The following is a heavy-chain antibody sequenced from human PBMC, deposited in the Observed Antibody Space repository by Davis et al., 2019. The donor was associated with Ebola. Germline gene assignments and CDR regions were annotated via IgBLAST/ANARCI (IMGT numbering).Heavy chain of an antibody. CDR2: IIPIFGTA. D-gene: IGHD2-15*01. CDR3: ARERIVVVVAAIGGYYYYGMDV. Sequence: AASVKVSCKASGGTFSSYAISWVRQAPGQGLEWMGGIIPIFGTAKYAQKFQGRVTMASDTSTNTVYMELSSLRSEDTAVYYCARERIVVVVAAIGGYYYYGMDVWGQGTTVTVSS. J-gene: IGHJ6*02. CDR1: GGTFSSYA. V-gene: IGHV1-69*05.